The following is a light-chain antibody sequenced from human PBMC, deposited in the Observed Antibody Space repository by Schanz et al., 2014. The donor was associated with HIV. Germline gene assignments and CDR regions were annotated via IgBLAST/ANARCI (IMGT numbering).Light chain of an antibody. V-gene: IGLV2-14*03. Sequence: QSALTQPASVSGSPGQSITISCTGTSSDVGGYNYVSWFQQHPGKAPQLMIYDGSSRPSGVSNRFSGSKSDNTASLTISGLQSEDEADYYCQSFDGSLGGVLFGGGTKLTVL. CDR2: DGS. J-gene: IGLJ3*02. CDR3: QSFDGSLGGVL. CDR1: SSDVGGYNY.